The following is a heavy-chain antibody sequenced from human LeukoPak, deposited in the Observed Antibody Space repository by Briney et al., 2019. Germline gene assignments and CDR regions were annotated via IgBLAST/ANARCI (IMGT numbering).Heavy chain of an antibody. CDR2: IYYSGST. CDR1: GGSISSGGYY. CDR3: ARTYGSGSYYNEIWFDP. D-gene: IGHD3-10*01. V-gene: IGHV4-31*03. Sequence: SETLFLTCTVSGGSISSGGYYWSWIRQHPGKGLEWIGYIYYSGSTYYNPSLKSRVTISVDTSKNQFSLKLSSVTAADTAVYYCARTYGSGSYYNEIWFDPWGQGTLVTVSS. J-gene: IGHJ5*02.